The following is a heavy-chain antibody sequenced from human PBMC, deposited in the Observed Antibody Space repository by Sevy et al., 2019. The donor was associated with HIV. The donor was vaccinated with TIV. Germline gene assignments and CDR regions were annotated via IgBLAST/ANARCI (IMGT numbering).Heavy chain of an antibody. Sequence: ASVKVSCKASDYTFTNYGISWVQQAPGQGLEWMGWISAYHGNTNYAQKLLGRVTMTTDTTTSTAYMELRSLRSDDTAVYYCARDQKGTSSWTNYYYGMDVWGQGTTVTVSS. CDR3: ARDQKGTSSWTNYYYGMDV. D-gene: IGHD6-13*01. V-gene: IGHV1-18*01. CDR2: ISAYHGNT. J-gene: IGHJ6*02. CDR1: DYTFTNYG.